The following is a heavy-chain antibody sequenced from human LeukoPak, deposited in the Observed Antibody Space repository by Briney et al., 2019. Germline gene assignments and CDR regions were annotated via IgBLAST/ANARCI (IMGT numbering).Heavy chain of an antibody. Sequence: TSETLSLTCTVSGGSISSGGYYWSWIRQHPGKGLEWIGYIYYSGSTYYNPSLKSRVTISVDTSKNQFSLKLSSVTAADTAVYYCARSTSGSLPLDPWGQGTLVTVSS. D-gene: IGHD3-3*01. CDR3: ARSTSGSLPLDP. J-gene: IGHJ5*02. CDR2: IYYSGST. CDR1: GGSISSGGYY. V-gene: IGHV4-31*03.